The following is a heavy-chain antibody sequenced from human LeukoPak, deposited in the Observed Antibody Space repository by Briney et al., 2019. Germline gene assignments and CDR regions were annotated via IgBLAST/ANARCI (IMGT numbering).Heavy chain of an antibody. J-gene: IGHJ4*02. V-gene: IGHV4-59*01. CDR2: IYYSGST. CDR3: ARADYDGSGSYYNG. Sequence: PSGTLSLTCTVPGGSISSYYWSWIRQPPGKGLEWIGYIYYSGSTNYNPSLKSRVTISVDTSKNQFSLKLSSVTAADTAVYYCARADYDGSGSYYNGWGQGTLVTVSS. CDR1: GGSISSYY. D-gene: IGHD3-10*01.